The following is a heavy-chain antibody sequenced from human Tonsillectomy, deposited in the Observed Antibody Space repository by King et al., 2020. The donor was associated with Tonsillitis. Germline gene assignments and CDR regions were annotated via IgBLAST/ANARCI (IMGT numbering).Heavy chain of an antibody. CDR1: GYSISSGYY. D-gene: IGHD6-13*01. CDR3: ATDSSTWTAIQH. J-gene: IGHJ1*01. V-gene: IGHV4-38-2*02. CDR2: IYHSGST. Sequence: QLQESGPGLVKPSETLSLTCAVSGYSISSGYYWGWIRQPPGKGLEGIGSIYHSGSTYYNPSLKSRVTISVDTSKNQFFLKLRSVTAADTAVYFCATDSSTWTAIQHWGQGTLVTVSS.